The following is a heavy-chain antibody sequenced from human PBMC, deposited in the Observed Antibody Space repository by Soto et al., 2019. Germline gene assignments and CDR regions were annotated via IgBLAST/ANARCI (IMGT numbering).Heavy chain of an antibody. CDR2: MWYDGTNK. CDR1: GFTFRIYS. Sequence: QVQLVESGGGVVQPGRSLRLSCAASGFTFRIYSMHWVRQSPGKGLEWVAVMWYDGTNKYYGESVKGRFTISRDNSENTQYLQMNSLRVEDTAVYYCARDATFGTKGGSFDIWGHGTLVTVSS. J-gene: IGHJ3*02. V-gene: IGHV3-33*01. CDR3: ARDATFGTKGGSFDI. D-gene: IGHD3-16*01.